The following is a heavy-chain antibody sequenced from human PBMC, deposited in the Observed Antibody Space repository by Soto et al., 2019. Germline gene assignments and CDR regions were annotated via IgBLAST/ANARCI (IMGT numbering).Heavy chain of an antibody. J-gene: IGHJ4*02. V-gene: IGHV1-18*01. Sequence: QVQLVQSGAEVKKPGASVKVSCKASGYTFTSYGISWVRQAPGQGLEWMGWISAYNGNTNYAQKLQGRVTMTTDTSTSTDYMELRSLRSDDTAVYYCARVTTHERWLLFGEWYFDYWGQGTLVTVSS. D-gene: IGHD3-3*01. CDR2: ISAYNGNT. CDR3: ARVTTHERWLLFGEWYFDY. CDR1: GYTFTSYG.